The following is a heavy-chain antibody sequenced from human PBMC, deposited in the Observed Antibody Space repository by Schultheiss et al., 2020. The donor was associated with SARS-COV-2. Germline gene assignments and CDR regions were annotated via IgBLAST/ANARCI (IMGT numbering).Heavy chain of an antibody. V-gene: IGHV1-18*04. D-gene: IGHD5-12*01. J-gene: IGHJ2*01. CDR1: GYTFTSYY. CDR2: ISAYNGNT. CDR3: ARVRGYSGYASYWYFDL. Sequence: ASVKVSCKASGYTFTSYYMHWVRQAPGQGLEWMGWISAYNGNTNYAQKLQGRVTMTTDTSTSTAYMELRSLRSDDTAVYYCARVRGYSGYASYWYFDLWGRGTLVTVSS.